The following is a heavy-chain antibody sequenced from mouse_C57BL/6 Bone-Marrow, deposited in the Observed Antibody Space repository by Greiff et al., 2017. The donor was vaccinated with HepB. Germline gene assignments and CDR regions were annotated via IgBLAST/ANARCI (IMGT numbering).Heavy chain of an antibody. J-gene: IGHJ4*01. CDR1: GYTFTSYG. V-gene: IGHV1-81*01. Sequence: QVQLQQSGAELVRPGASVKLSCKASGYTFTSYGISWVKQRTGQGLEWIGEIYPRSGNTYYNEKFKGKATLTADKSSSTAYMELRSLTSEDSAVYLCERGEDSSGYDDMDYWGQGTSVTVSS. CDR2: IYPRSGNT. D-gene: IGHD3-2*02. CDR3: ERGEDSSGYDDMDY.